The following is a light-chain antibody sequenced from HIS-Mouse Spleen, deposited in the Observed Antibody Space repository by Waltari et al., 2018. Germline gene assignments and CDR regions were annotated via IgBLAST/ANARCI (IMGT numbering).Light chain of an antibody. CDR1: ALPKKY. Sequence: SYELTQPPSVSVSPGQTARITCSGDALPKKYAYWYQQKSCHAPVRVIYEDSKRPSGIPGRFSGSSSGTMATLTISGAQVEDEADYYCYSTDSSGNHRVFGGGTKLTVL. CDR2: EDS. J-gene: IGLJ2*01. CDR3: YSTDSSGNHRV. V-gene: IGLV3-10*01.